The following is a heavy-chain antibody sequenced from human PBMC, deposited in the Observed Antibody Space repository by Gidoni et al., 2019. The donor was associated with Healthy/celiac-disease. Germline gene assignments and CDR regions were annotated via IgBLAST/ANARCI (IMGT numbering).Heavy chain of an antibody. CDR1: GFTLSSDA. J-gene: IGHJ5*02. CDR2: IRCSGRST. CDR3: AQPDSGWYETWFDP. V-gene: IGHV3-23*01. D-gene: IGHD6-19*01. Sequence: EVQRLESGGGWGQPGGSRRRYWAAAGFTLSSDAMSWVRQAPGKGLDCVSAIRCSGRSTYYADSVKCRFTISSANSKNTLYLHMHSLSAEDTAVYYCAQPDSGWYETWFDPWGQGTLVTVSS.